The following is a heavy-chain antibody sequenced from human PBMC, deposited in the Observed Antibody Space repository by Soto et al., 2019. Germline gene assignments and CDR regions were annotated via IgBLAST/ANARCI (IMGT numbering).Heavy chain of an antibody. V-gene: IGHV4-39*01. D-gene: IGHD6-25*01. J-gene: IGHJ4*02. Sequence: SETLSLTCTVSGGSISSGTNYWAWIRQPPGKGLEWIANIYYSGSTFYNPSLKSRVTISLDTSKSQFSLKLRSVTAADTAVYYCARQEAGWYLDSWGQGTLVTVSS. CDR1: GGSISSGTNY. CDR3: ARQEAGWYLDS. CDR2: IYYSGST.